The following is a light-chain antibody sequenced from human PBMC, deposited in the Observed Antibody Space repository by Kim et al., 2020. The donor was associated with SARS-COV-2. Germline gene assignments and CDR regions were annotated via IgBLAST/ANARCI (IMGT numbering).Light chain of an antibody. V-gene: IGLV2-8*01. J-gene: IGLJ1*01. CDR2: EVT. Sequence: QSVTISSTGTSSDVGGYNYVSWYQHHPGKAPELMIYEVTKRPSGVPDRFSGSKSGNTASLTVSGLQAEDEADYYCSSYAGSDNPYVFGTGTKVTVL. CDR1: SSDVGGYNY. CDR3: SSYAGSDNPYV.